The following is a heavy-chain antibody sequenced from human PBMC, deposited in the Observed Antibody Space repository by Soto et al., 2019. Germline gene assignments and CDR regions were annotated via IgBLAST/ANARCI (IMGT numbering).Heavy chain of an antibody. Sequence: EVQLLESGGGLVQPGGSLRLSCAASGFTFSSYAMSWVRQAPGKGLEWVSAISGSGGSTYYADSVKGRFTISRDNSKNTPYLQMNSLRAEDTAVYYCANPGPIAVVGTGGVDYWGQGTLVTVSS. CDR1: GFTFSSYA. CDR3: ANPGPIAVVGTGGVDY. V-gene: IGHV3-23*01. J-gene: IGHJ4*02. D-gene: IGHD6-19*01. CDR2: ISGSGGST.